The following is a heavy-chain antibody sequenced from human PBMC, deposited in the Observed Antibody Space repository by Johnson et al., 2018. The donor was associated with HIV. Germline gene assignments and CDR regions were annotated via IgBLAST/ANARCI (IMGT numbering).Heavy chain of an antibody. CDR2: FDTAGDT. Sequence: VQLVESGGGLVQPGRSLRLSCAASGFSFSSYDMHWVRQLRGKGLEWVSHFDTAGDTYYADSVKGRFTISRENANNAWYLQMNSLRAEDTAVYYCASTSPPGLLAFQDAFDIWGQGTMVTVSS. CDR3: ASTSPPGLLAFQDAFDI. CDR1: GFSFSSYD. D-gene: IGHD2-15*01. V-gene: IGHV3-13*01. J-gene: IGHJ3*02.